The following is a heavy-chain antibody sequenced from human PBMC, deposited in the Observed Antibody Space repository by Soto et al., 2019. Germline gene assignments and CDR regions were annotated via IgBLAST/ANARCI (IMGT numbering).Heavy chain of an antibody. CDR3: AKSPQKTCSGGSCYCW. Sequence: QVQLVESGGGVVQPGRSLRLSCAASGFTFSSYGMHWVRQAPGKGLEWVAVISYDGSNKYYADSVKGRFTISRDNSKNTLYLQMNSLRAEDTAVYYCAKSPQKTCSGGSCYCWWGQGTLVTVSS. D-gene: IGHD2-15*01. V-gene: IGHV3-30*18. CDR1: GFTFSSYG. CDR2: ISYDGSNK. J-gene: IGHJ4*02.